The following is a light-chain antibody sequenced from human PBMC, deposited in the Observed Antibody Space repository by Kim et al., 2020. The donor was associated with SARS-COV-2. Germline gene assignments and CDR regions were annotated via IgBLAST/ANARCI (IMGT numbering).Light chain of an antibody. CDR1: QIVSSS. Sequence: SLSPGERAPRSCRASQIVSSSLAWYQQKPGQAPRLLIYDASNRATGIPARFSGSGSGTDFTLTISSLEPEDFAVYYCQQRSNWPLTFGGGTKVEI. CDR3: QQRSNWPLT. CDR2: DAS. J-gene: IGKJ4*01. V-gene: IGKV3-11*01.